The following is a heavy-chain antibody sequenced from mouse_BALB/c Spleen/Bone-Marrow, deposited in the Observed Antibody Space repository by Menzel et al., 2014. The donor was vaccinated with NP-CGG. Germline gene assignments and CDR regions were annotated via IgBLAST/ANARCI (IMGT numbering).Heavy chain of an antibody. J-gene: IGHJ4*01. V-gene: IGHV1-67*01. CDR3: ARWLQAMDY. CDR2: ISTYYGNT. CDR1: GYTFTDYA. D-gene: IGHD2-2*01. Sequence: VKVVESGPELVRPGVSVKISCKGSGYTFTDYAMHWVKQSHAKSLEWIGVISTYYGNTNYNQKFKGKATVTVDKSSSTAYMELARLTSEDSAIYYCARWLQAMDYWGQGTSVTVSS.